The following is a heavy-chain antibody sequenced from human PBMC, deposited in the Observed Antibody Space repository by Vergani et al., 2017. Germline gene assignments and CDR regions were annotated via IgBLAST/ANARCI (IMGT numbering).Heavy chain of an antibody. CDR2: ISRSSSYI. J-gene: IGHJ5*02. Sequence: EVQLVESGGGLVKPGGSLRLSCAASGFTFSSYSMNWVRQAPGKGLEWVSYISRSSSYIYYADSVKGRFTISRDNAKNSLYLQMNSLRAEDTAVYYCASASDKWFDPWGQGTLVTVSS. CDR1: GFTFSSYS. V-gene: IGHV3-21*01. CDR3: ASASDKWFDP.